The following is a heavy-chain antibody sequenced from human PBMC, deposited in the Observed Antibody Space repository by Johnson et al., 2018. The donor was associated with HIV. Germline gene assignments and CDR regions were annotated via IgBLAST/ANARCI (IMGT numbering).Heavy chain of an antibody. CDR1: GFTFSHAW. V-gene: IGHV3-15*01. J-gene: IGHJ3*02. D-gene: IGHD1-26*01. CDR3: ARPEWELDGFDI. Sequence: VQLVESGGGLVKPGGSLRLSCAASGFTFSHAWMSWVRQAPGKGLQWVGRIKSKTDGGTTDYAAPVKGRFTISRDDSKNTLYLQMNSLRAEDTAVYYCARPEWELDGFDIWGQGTMVTVSS. CDR2: IKSKTDGGTT.